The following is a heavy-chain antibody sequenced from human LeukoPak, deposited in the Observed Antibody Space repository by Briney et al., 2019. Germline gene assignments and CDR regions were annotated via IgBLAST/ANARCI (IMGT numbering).Heavy chain of an antibody. V-gene: IGHV1-8*01. Sequence: ASVKVSCKASGYTFTSYDINWARQATGQGLEWMGWMNPNSGNTGYAQKFQGRVTMTRNTSISTAYMELSSLRSEDTAVYYCARVKRSGIAVAGTRAGGTRYYGMDVWGQGTTVTVSS. CDR3: ARVKRSGIAVAGTRAGGTRYYGMDV. D-gene: IGHD6-19*01. J-gene: IGHJ6*02. CDR1: GYTFTSYD. CDR2: MNPNSGNT.